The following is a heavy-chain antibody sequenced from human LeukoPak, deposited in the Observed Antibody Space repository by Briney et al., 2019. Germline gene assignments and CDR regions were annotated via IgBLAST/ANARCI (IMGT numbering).Heavy chain of an antibody. CDR3: AKVFDGSGIHYYYYYMDV. CDR2: ISGSGGST. Sequence: PGGSLRLSCAASRFTFSSYAMTWVRQAPGKGLEWVSSISGSGGSTSYADSVKGRFTISRDNSKNTLYLQMNSLRVEDTAVYYCAKVFDGSGIHYYYYYMDVWGKGTTVTISS. D-gene: IGHD3-10*01. CDR1: RFTFSSYA. J-gene: IGHJ6*03. V-gene: IGHV3-23*01.